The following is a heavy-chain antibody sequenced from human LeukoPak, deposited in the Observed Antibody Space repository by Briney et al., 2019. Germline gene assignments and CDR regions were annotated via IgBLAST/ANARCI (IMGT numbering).Heavy chain of an antibody. J-gene: IGHJ6*04. D-gene: IGHD3-10*01. Sequence: GGSLRLSCSASGFTFSSYAMHWVRQAPGKGLEYVSAISSNGGSTYYADSVKGRFTISRDNSKNTLYLQMSSLRAEDTAVYYCVKKGGRWFGELLRPGYYYYGMDVWGKGTTVTVSS. CDR3: VKKGGRWFGELLRPGYYYYGMDV. CDR1: GFTFSSYA. CDR2: ISSNGGST. V-gene: IGHV3-64D*06.